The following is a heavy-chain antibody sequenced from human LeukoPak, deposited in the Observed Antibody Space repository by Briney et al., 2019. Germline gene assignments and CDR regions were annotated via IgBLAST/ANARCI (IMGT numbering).Heavy chain of an antibody. V-gene: IGHV4-61*02. Sequence: SETLSLTCTVSGGSISSGSYYWSWIRQPAGKGLEWIGRIYTSGSTNYNPSLKSRVTISVDTSKNQFSLKLSSVTAADTAVYYCARHRGVILDYRGQGTLVTVSS. J-gene: IGHJ4*02. CDR2: IYTSGST. D-gene: IGHD3-16*02. CDR3: ARHRGVILDY. CDR1: GGSISSGSYY.